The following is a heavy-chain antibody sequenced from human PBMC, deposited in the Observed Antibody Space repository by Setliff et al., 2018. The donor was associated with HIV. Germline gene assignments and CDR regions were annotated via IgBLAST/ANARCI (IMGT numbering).Heavy chain of an antibody. J-gene: IGHJ4*02. Sequence: PGGSLRLSCVGSGFAIKNYDIHWVRQAPGKGLEWVSGISWNSDIIGYVDSAKGRFTISRDDSKNTLYLQVNSLKTEDTAVYYCTTGIDWGQGTLVTVS. CDR1: GFAIKNYD. V-gene: IGHV3-9*01. CDR2: ISWNSDII. CDR3: TTGID. D-gene: IGHD2-21*01.